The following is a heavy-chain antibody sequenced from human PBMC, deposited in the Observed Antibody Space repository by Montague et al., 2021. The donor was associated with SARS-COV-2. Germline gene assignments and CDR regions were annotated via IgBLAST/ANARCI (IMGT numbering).Heavy chain of an antibody. D-gene: IGHD3-10*01. CDR3: ARDFPTGRYYFDF. V-gene: IGHV4-61*02. Sequence: TLSLTCTVSSAPINIGNYYWNWIRQPAGKGLEWIGRIYTSGRTDYNPSLKSRLTVSFNTSKNEFSLRLNSLTAADTAVYYCARDFPTGRYYFDFWGQGTLVIVSS. CDR2: IYTSGRT. J-gene: IGHJ4*02. CDR1: SAPINIGNYY.